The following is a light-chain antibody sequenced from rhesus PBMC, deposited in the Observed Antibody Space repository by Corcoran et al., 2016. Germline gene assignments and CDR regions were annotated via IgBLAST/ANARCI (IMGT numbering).Light chain of an antibody. CDR2: KAS. J-gene: IGKJ4*01. Sequence: IQMTQSPSSLSASVGDRVTITFRASENVNNYVNWYQQKPGKAPKLLIYKASTLQSGVPSRFIGSGSGTDYTFTISSLQPEDVAAYYCQHGYGTPLTFGGGTKVEIK. CDR3: QHGYGTPLT. V-gene: IGKV1-74*01. CDR1: ENVNNY.